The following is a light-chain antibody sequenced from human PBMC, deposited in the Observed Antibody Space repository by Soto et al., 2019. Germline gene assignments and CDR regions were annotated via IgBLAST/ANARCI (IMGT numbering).Light chain of an antibody. CDR1: QSVLYNSNNKNH. V-gene: IGKV4-1*01. Sequence: DFVMTQAPDSLAVSLGERATINCKSSQSVLYNSNNKNHLGWFQQKPGHPPKLLIYGASFRPSGVPDRFSGSGSGTDFTLTISGLQAEDVAVYYCQRYNNWPLTFGGGTKVESK. CDR3: QRYNNWPLT. CDR2: GAS. J-gene: IGKJ4*01.